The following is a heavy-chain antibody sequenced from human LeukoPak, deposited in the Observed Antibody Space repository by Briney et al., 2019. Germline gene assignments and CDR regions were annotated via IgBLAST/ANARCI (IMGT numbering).Heavy chain of an antibody. CDR2: IIPIFGTA. CDR1: EGPFTGFL. CDR3: AREGGYSGYNWFDP. V-gene: IGHV1-69*01. Sequence: VKVSGKASEGPFTGFLISWVRKAPGQGLGWMGGIIPIFGTANYAQKFQGRVTITADESTSTAYMELSSLRSEDTAVYYCAREGGYSGYNWFDPWGQGTLVTVSS. J-gene: IGHJ5*02. D-gene: IGHD5-12*01.